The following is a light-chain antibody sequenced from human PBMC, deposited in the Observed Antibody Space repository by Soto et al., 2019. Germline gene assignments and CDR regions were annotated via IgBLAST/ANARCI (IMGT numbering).Light chain of an antibody. Sequence: EVVMTQSPAALSVSPGERASLSCRASQSINNNLAWYQQKPGQAPRLLIYGASTLATGIPARFSGTVSGTDFTLTISSLQSEDFAVYYCQQYITWPGWTFGQGTKVEIK. CDR2: GAS. CDR3: QQYITWPGWT. J-gene: IGKJ1*01. CDR1: QSINNN. V-gene: IGKV3-15*01.